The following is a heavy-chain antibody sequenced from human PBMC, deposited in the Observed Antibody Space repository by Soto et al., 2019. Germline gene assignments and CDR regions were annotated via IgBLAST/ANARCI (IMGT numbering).Heavy chain of an antibody. CDR3: ARAKQQLVDY. J-gene: IGHJ4*02. V-gene: IGHV4-31*03. CDR1: GGSISSDNSY. D-gene: IGHD6-13*01. Sequence: QVQLQESGPGLVKPSQTLSLTCTVSGGSISSDNSYWSWIRQPPGQGLEWMGYISYSGSPYYNPSIKSRISISVDTSTNQFSLRLTSVTAADTAVYYCARAKQQLVDYWGQGTLVTVSS. CDR2: ISYSGSP.